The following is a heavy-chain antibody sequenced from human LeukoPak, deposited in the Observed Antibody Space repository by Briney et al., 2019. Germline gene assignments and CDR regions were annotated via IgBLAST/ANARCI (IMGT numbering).Heavy chain of an antibody. CDR2: IKQDGAEK. D-gene: IGHD6-13*01. CDR1: GFTFSSYW. CDR3: ARDGTAAGLYFDL. J-gene: IGHJ4*01. Sequence: GGSLRLSCAASGFTFSSYWMNWVRQAPGKGLEWVASIKQDGAEKSYVDSVKGRFTISRDNAKNSLYLQMSSLRAEVTAVYYCARDGTAAGLYFDLWGQGTLVTVSS. V-gene: IGHV3-7*01.